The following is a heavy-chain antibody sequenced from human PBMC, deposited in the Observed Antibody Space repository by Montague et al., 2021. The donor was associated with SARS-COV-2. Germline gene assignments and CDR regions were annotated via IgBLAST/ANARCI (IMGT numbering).Heavy chain of an antibody. CDR3: ARLSKTGYPPLYYYYGMDV. Sequence: SETLSLTCTVSGGSISSSSYYWGWIRQPPGMGLEWIGSIYYSGSTYYNPSLKSRVTISVDTSKIQFSLTLSSVTAADTTVYYCARLSKTGYPPLYYYYGMDVWGQGTTVTVSS. CDR1: GGSISSSSYY. CDR2: IYYSGST. D-gene: IGHD3-9*01. V-gene: IGHV4-39*01. J-gene: IGHJ6*02.